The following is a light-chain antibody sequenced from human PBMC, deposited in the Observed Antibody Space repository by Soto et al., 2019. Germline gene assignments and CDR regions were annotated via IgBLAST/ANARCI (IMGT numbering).Light chain of an antibody. J-gene: IGLJ3*02. Sequence: QSALTQPASVSGSPGQSITISCTGTSSDVGGYNSVCWHQQHPGKAPKLMIYEVYNRPSGVSDRFSASESGNTASLTISGLQADDEADYYCSSFTSSNTWVFGGGTKVTVL. CDR1: SSDVGGYNS. CDR3: SSFTSSNTWV. V-gene: IGLV2-14*01. CDR2: EVY.